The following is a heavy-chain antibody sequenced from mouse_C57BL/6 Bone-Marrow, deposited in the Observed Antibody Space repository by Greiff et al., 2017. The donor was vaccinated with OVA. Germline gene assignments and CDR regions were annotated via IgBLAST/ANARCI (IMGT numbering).Heavy chain of an antibody. CDR3: ARDGPYYGYDVLAY. D-gene: IGHD2-9*01. V-gene: IGHV5-4*01. J-gene: IGHJ3*01. Sequence: EVKLVESGGGLVKPGGSLKLSCAASGFTFSSYAMSWVRQTPEKRLEWVATIIDGGSYTSYPDNVKGRFTLSRDNAKKKLYLQMSQLKSEDTAMYYCARDGPYYGYDVLAYWGQGTLVTVSA. CDR1: GFTFSSYA. CDR2: IIDGGSYT.